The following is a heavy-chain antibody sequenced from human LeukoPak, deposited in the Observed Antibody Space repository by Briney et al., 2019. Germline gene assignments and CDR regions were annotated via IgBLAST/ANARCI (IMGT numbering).Heavy chain of an antibody. CDR2: VSAYADNT. J-gene: IGHJ4*02. CDR3: ARDCIGCHGFDS. CDR1: GYNFFSYG. D-gene: IGHD1-26*01. Sequence: ASVKVSCKASGYNFFSYGITWVRQAPGQGLEWMEWVSAYADNTNYVQKFQGRVTMTTDTSTSTAYMELRSLRSDDTAVYYCARDCIGCHGFDSWGQGTLVTVSS. V-gene: IGHV1-18*01.